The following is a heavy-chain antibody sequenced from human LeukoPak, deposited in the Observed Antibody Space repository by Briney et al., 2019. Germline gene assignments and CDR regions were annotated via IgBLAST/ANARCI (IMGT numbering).Heavy chain of an antibody. CDR1: GFTFSSYE. CDR2: ISSSGSTI. D-gene: IGHD3-10*01. Sequence: GGSLTLSCAASGFTFSSYEMNWVRQAPGKGLEWVSYISSSGSTIYYADSVKGRFTISRDNAKNSLYLQMNSLRAEDTAVYYCASRLVRPLRYFDYWGQGTLVTVSS. V-gene: IGHV3-48*03. CDR3: ASRLVRPLRYFDY. J-gene: IGHJ4*02.